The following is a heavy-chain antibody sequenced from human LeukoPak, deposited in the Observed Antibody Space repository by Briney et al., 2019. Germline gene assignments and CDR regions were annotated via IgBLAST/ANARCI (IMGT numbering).Heavy chain of an antibody. Sequence: SETLSLTCAVYGGSFSGYYWSWIRQPPGKGLEWIGEINHSGSTNYNPSLKSRVTISVDTSKNQFSLKLSSVTAADTAVYYCASARIGAAADLRYFDYWGQGTLVTVSS. D-gene: IGHD6-13*01. J-gene: IGHJ4*02. V-gene: IGHV4-34*01. CDR3: ASARIGAAADLRYFDY. CDR2: INHSGST. CDR1: GGSFSGYY.